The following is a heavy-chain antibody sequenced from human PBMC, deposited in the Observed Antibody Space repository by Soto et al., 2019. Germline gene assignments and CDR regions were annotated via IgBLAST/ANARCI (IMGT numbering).Heavy chain of an antibody. V-gene: IGHV4-61*01. CDR2: FYYTGSI. CDR3: ARSMFYSDGSNYSPFDY. D-gene: IGHD3-22*01. J-gene: IGHJ4*02. CDR1: GASVSIGINY. Sequence: QVQLQESGPGLVKPSETLSLTCTVSGASVSIGINYWSCLRQPPGKGLEWIGYFYYTGSINYNPSLNSRVTISIDASKNQFSLRLSSVTAADTAVYYCARSMFYSDGSNYSPFDYWGQGTLVTVSS.